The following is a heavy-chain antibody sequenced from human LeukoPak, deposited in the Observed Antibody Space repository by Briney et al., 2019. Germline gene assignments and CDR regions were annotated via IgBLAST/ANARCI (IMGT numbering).Heavy chain of an antibody. CDR3: ARGGIAGHYYMDV. Sequence: GRSLRLSCAASGFTFSSYGMHWVRQAPGKGLEWVAVIWYDGSNKYYADSVKGRFTISRDNSKNTLYLQMNSLRAEDTAVYYCARGGIAGHYYMDVWGKGTTVTVSS. V-gene: IGHV3-33*01. CDR2: IWYDGSNK. D-gene: IGHD6-13*01. J-gene: IGHJ6*03. CDR1: GFTFSSYG.